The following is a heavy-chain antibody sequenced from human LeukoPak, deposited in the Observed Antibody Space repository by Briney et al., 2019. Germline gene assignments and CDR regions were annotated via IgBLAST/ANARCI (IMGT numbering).Heavy chain of an antibody. D-gene: IGHD3-22*01. CDR1: GYSISSGYY. CDR3: AGRYEGSGHSYAY. V-gene: IGHV4-38-2*02. Sequence: PPETLSLTCTVSGYSISSGYYWGWIRQPPGKGLEWIGSIYHSGNTFCNPSLESRVTISRDTSKNQFSLKLNSVTAADTALYYCAGRYEGSGHSYAYWGQGTLVTVSS. CDR2: IYHSGNT. J-gene: IGHJ4*02.